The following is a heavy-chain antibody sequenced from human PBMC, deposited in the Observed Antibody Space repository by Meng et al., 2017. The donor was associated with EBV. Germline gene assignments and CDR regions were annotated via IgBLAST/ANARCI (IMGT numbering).Heavy chain of an antibody. CDR3: AEGRGTFDY. J-gene: IGHJ4*02. Sequence: QVRLQPRGAVRLKPSETLSLNCGLSGESFSGYYCSWVRQSPGKGLEWIGEVNHAGRTNFNPSLKSRVSISLDTSKNQFSLKLNSVTVADTAVYYCAEGRGTFDYWGRGTLVTVSS. CDR1: GESFSGYY. CDR2: VNHAGRT. V-gene: IGHV4-34*01.